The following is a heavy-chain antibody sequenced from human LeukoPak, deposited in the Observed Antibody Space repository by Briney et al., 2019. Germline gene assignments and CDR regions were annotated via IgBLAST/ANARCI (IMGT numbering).Heavy chain of an antibody. CDR1: GFTFSSYG. J-gene: IGHJ4*02. CDR3: ARAQYSSTLYYFDY. V-gene: IGHV3-33*01. D-gene: IGHD6-13*01. Sequence: PGRSLRLSCAASGFTFSSYGMHWVRQAPGKGLEWVAVIWYDGSNKYYADSVKGRSTISRDNSKNTLYLQMNSLRAEDTAVYYCARAQYSSTLYYFDYWGQGTLVTVSS. CDR2: IWYDGSNK.